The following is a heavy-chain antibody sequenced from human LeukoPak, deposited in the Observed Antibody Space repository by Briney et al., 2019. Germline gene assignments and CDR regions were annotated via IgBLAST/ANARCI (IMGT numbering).Heavy chain of an antibody. Sequence: GGSLRLSCAASGFTFSSYGMHWVRQAPGKGLEWVAFIRYDGSNKYYADSVKGRFTISRDNSKNTLYLQMNSLRAEDTAVYYCAEDGTTVVTPRENYFDYWGQGTLVTVSS. CDR3: AEDGTTVVTPRENYFDY. CDR1: GFTFSSYG. V-gene: IGHV3-30*02. CDR2: IRYDGSNK. J-gene: IGHJ4*02. D-gene: IGHD4-23*01.